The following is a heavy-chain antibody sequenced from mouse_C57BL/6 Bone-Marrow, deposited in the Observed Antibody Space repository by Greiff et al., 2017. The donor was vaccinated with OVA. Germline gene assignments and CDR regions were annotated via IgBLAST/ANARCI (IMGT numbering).Heavy chain of an antibody. CDR3: ARATGPFAY. V-gene: IGHV5-17*01. J-gene: IGHJ3*01. Sequence: DVKLVESGGGLVKPGGSLKLSCAASGFTFSDYGMHWVRQAPEKGLEWVAYISSGSSTIYYADTVKGRFTISRDNAKNTLFLQMTSLRSEDTAMYYCARATGPFAYWGQGTLVTVSA. CDR1: GFTFSDYG. D-gene: IGHD4-1*01. CDR2: ISSGSSTI.